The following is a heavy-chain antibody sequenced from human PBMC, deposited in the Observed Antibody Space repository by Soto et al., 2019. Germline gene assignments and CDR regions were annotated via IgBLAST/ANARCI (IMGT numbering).Heavy chain of an antibody. CDR3: AKSGCYGGWFAP. CDR1: AFTFSSSG. D-gene: IGHD2-15*01. Sequence: QVQLVESGGGVVQPGRSLRLSCAASAFTFSSSGIHWVRQAPGKGLEWVAAISSDGTTKYYADSVKGRFTISRDNSKNTLYLQMNSLRAEDTAVYYCAKSGCYGGWFAPWGQGTLVTVSS. J-gene: IGHJ5*02. CDR2: ISSDGTTK. V-gene: IGHV3-30*18.